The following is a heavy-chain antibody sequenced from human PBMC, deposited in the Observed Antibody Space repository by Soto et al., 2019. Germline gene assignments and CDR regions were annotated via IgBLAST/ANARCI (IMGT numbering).Heavy chain of an antibody. V-gene: IGHV3-33*01. J-gene: IGHJ6*02. D-gene: IGHD2-2*01. Sequence: GGSLRLSCAASGFTFSSYGMHWVRQAPGKGLEWVAVIWYDGSNKYYADSVKGRFTISRDNSKNTLYLQMNSLRAEDKAVYYCARVMIGYCSSTSCYDLYYYYGMDVWGQGTTVTVSS. CDR1: GFTFSSYG. CDR2: IWYDGSNK. CDR3: ARVMIGYCSSTSCYDLYYYYGMDV.